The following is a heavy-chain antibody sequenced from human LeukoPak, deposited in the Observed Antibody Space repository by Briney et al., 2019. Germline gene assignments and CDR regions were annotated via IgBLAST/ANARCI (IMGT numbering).Heavy chain of an antibody. V-gene: IGHV3-53*01. D-gene: IGHD3-22*01. Sequence: GGSLRLSCAASGLAFSAYKMHWVRQAPRKGLEWVSTIYTGGNTYYAASVKGRFTISRDFSKNTVFLHMNSLRAEDTAMYYCARGDDSGYYDYFDYWGQGALVTVSS. CDR3: ARGDDSGYYDYFDY. CDR1: GLAFSAYK. J-gene: IGHJ4*02. CDR2: IYTGGNT.